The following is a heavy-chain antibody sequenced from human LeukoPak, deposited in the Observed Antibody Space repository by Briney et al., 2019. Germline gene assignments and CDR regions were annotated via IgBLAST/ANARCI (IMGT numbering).Heavy chain of an antibody. CDR1: GFTFSSYA. V-gene: IGHV3-23*01. CDR3: AREMVGDYRPYYFDY. CDR2: ISGSGDYT. Sequence: SGGSLRLSCAASGFTFSSYAMTWVRQAPGKGLEWVSSISGSGDYTNYAGSVKGRFTISRDNSKNTLYLQMNSLRAEDTAVYYCAREMVGDYRPYYFDYWGQGTLVTVSS. D-gene: IGHD4-17*01. J-gene: IGHJ4*02.